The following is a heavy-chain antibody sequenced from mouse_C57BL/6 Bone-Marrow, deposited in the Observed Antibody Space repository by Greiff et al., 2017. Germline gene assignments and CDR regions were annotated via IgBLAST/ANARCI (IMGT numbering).Heavy chain of an antibody. CDR1: GYTFTSYW. Sequence: VQLQQPGAELVMPGASVKLSCKASGYTFTSYWMHWVKQRPGQGLEWIGEIDPSDSYTSYNQKFKGKSTLTVDKSSSTAYMQLSSLTSEDSAVYYCARRKPDYFDYWGQGTTLTVSS. CDR3: ARRKPDYFDY. J-gene: IGHJ2*01. V-gene: IGHV1-69*01. CDR2: IDPSDSYT.